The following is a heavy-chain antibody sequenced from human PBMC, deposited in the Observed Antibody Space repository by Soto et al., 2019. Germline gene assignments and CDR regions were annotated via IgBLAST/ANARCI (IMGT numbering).Heavy chain of an antibody. V-gene: IGHV4-59*01. D-gene: IGHD5-12*01. Sequence: SETLSLTCTLSGGSIIGYYWSWIRQPPGKGLEWIGYVYYSGSTKYNPSLESRVTISVDMSNNQFSLMLTSVTAADTAVYYCAKYRRTDAEGYRLDFWGQGTLVTVSS. CDR1: GGSIIGYY. CDR3: AKYRRTDAEGYRLDF. J-gene: IGHJ4*02. CDR2: VYYSGST.